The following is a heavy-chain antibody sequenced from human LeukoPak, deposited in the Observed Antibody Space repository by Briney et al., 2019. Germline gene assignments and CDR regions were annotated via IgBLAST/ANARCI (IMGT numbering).Heavy chain of an antibody. V-gene: IGHV4-61*02. Sequence: PSQNLSLTCTVPGGSISSGSYYWSSIRQPAGKRLEWIGRIYTSGSTNYNPSLKSRLTISVDTSKNQFSLKLSSVTAPDPPGLYCSRDHVITTTIWRKNPYYYYYYMDVWGKGTTVTVSS. CDR1: GGSISSGSYY. CDR2: IYTSGST. CDR3: SRDHVITTTIWRKNPYYYYYYMDV. J-gene: IGHJ6*03. D-gene: IGHD2/OR15-2a*01.